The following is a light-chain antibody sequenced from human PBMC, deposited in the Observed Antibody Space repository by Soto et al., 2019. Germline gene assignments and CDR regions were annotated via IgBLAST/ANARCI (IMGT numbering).Light chain of an antibody. Sequence: IVITQGPAARCESPGEEAILSRTASQSVSSNLAWYQQKPGQAPRLLIYGASTRATGIPARFSGSGSGTDFTLTISPLEPEDFAVYFCQQNYTTPFPFGQGTRLEIK. J-gene: IGKJ5*01. CDR3: QQNYTTPFP. V-gene: IGKV3D-15*01. CDR2: GAS. CDR1: QSVSSN.